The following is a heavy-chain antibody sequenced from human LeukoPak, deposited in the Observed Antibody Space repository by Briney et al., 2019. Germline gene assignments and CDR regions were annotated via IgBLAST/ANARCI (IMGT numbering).Heavy chain of an antibody. Sequence: PGGSLRLSCAASGFTFNTYSMNWVRQAPGKGLEWVSYISSSSNTIYYADSVKGRFTVSRDNAKSSLYLQMDSLRAEDTAGYYCARDRSYYYMDVWGKGTTVTVSS. CDR3: ARDRSYYYMDV. V-gene: IGHV3-48*01. J-gene: IGHJ6*03. CDR2: ISSSSNTI. CDR1: GFTFNTYS.